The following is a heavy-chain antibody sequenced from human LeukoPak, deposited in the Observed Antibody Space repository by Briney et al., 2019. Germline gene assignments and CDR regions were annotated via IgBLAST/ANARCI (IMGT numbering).Heavy chain of an antibody. Sequence: SYXXXWVRQAPGKGLEXVANIKQDGSEKYYVDSVKGRFTISRDNAKNSLYLQMNSLRAEDTAVYYCAREHYDILTGYYFNYWGQGTLVTVSS. J-gene: IGHJ4*02. CDR1: SYX. CDR3: AREHYDILTGYYFNY. CDR2: IKQDGSEK. V-gene: IGHV3-7*01. D-gene: IGHD3-9*01.